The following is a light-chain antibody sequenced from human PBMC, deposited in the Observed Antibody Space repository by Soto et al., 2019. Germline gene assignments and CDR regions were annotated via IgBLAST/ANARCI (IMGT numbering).Light chain of an antibody. CDR1: QSVNNNY. J-gene: IGKJ4*01. CDR3: HQYGRSLT. Sequence: EIVLTQSPGTLSLSPGERATLSCRASQSVNNNYLAWYQQKRGQAPRLLVYGASTRATGIPDRFSGSVSGTDFPLTISRLEPEDFAVDYCHQYGRSLTFGGGTKVEIK. V-gene: IGKV3-20*01. CDR2: GAS.